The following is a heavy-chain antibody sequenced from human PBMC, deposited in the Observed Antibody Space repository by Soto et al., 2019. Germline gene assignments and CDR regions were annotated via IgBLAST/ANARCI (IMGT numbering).Heavy chain of an antibody. D-gene: IGHD1-1*01. CDR3: VRDGKKTLRDWFDP. CDR1: GGSISSSSYY. Sequence: SETLSLTGTVSGGSISSSSYYWIWILKSAGKGLELIGRIYATGTTDYNPSLKSRVMMSVDTSKKQFSLKLRSVTAADTAVYYCVRDGKKTLRDWFDPWGQGISVTVSS. CDR2: IYATGTT. V-gene: IGHV4-61*02. J-gene: IGHJ5*02.